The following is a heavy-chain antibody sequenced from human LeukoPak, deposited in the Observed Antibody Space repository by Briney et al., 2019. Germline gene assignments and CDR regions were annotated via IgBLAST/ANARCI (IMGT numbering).Heavy chain of an antibody. CDR1: GFTFSSYS. Sequence: GGSLRLSCVVSGFTFSSYSMNWVRQAPGKGLEWISYISSSSTTIYYADSVKGRFTISRDNAKNSLFLQMNSLRAEDTAVYYCARETVIVGVAPWGQGTLVTVSS. V-gene: IGHV3-48*04. CDR2: ISSSSTTI. CDR3: ARETVIVGVAP. J-gene: IGHJ5*02. D-gene: IGHD1-26*01.